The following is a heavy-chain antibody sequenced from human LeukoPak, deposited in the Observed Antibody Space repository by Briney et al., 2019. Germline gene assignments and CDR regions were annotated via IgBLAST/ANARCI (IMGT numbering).Heavy chain of an antibody. D-gene: IGHD4-23*01. CDR2: INHSGST. CDR3: ARVGGKVDY. CDR1: GGDKSFGIYY. V-gene: IGHV4-34*01. Sequence: SETLSLTCAVYGGDKSFGIYYWIRQPPGKGLEWIGEINHSGSTNYNPSLKSRVTISVDTSKNQFSLKLSSVTAADTAVYYCARVGGKVDYWGQGTLVTVSS. J-gene: IGHJ4*02.